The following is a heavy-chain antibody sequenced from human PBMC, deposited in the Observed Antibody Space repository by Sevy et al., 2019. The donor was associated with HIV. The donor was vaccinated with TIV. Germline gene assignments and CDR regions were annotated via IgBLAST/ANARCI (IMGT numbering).Heavy chain of an antibody. V-gene: IGHV5-51*01. Sequence: GESLKISCKGSGYSFTSYWIGWVRQMPGKGLEWMGIIYPGDSDTRYSPSFQGQVTISADKSISPAYLQWSSLKASDTAMYYCAGVGTVQLEGRWNAFDIWGQGTMVTVSS. CDR2: IYPGDSDT. CDR3: AGVGTVQLEGRWNAFDI. CDR1: GYSFTSYW. J-gene: IGHJ3*02. D-gene: IGHD1-1*01.